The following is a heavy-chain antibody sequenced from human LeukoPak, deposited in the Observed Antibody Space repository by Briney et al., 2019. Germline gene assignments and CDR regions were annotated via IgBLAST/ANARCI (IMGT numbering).Heavy chain of an antibody. J-gene: IGHJ5*02. Sequence: GGSLRLSRAASGFTVSSNYISWVRQAPGKGLELVSVIYSGGSTYYADSVKGRFTISRDNSKNTLYLQMNSLRAEDTAVYYCARGGYSYGYWFDPWGRGTLVTVSS. CDR2: IYSGGST. V-gene: IGHV3-53*01. D-gene: IGHD5-18*01. CDR3: ARGGYSYGYWFDP. CDR1: GFTVSSNY.